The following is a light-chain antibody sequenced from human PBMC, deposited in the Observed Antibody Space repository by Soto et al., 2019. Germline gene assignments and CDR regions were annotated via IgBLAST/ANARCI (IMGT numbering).Light chain of an antibody. CDR1: QRISTY. V-gene: IGKV1-5*01. CDR2: DAS. Sequence: DIQMTQSPASLSASVGERVTITCRASQRISTYLNWYQQKPGKAPKLLIYDASSLESGVPSRFSGSGSGTEFTLTISSLQPDDFATYYCQQYNSYSTWTFGQGTKVDIK. J-gene: IGKJ1*01. CDR3: QQYNSYSTWT.